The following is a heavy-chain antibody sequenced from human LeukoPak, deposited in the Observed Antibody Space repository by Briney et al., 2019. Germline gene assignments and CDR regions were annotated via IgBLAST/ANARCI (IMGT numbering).Heavy chain of an antibody. V-gene: IGHV4-39*01. CDR3: ASTGWEEVAVRDY. CDR1: GRSISSSSYY. J-gene: IGHJ4*02. D-gene: IGHD2-15*01. CDR2: IYYSGST. Sequence: SETLSLTCTVSGRSISSSSYYWGWIRQPPGKGLEWFGSIYYSGSTYYNPSLKSRVTISVDTSKNQFSLKLSSVTAADTAVYYCASTGWEEVAVRDYWGQGTLVTVSS.